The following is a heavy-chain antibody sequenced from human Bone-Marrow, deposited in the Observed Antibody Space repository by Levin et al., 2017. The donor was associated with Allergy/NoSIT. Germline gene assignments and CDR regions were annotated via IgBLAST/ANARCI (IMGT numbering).Heavy chain of an antibody. CDR3: ARREGEHIVVVGAFDI. V-gene: IGHV5-51*01. D-gene: IGHD2-21*01. CDR2: IYPGDSDT. J-gene: IGHJ3*02. Sequence: GESLKISCKGSGYSFTSYWIGWVRQMPGKGLEWMGIIYPGDSDTRYSPSFQGQVTISADKSISTAYLQWSSLKASDTAMYYCARREGEHIVVVGAFDIWGQGTMVTVSS. CDR1: GYSFTSYW.